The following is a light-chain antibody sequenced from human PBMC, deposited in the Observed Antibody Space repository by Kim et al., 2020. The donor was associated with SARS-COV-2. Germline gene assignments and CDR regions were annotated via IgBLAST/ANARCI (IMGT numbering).Light chain of an antibody. J-gene: IGKJ2*01. Sequence: EIVMTQSPATLSVSPGERATLSCRASQSVSSNLAWYQQKPGQAPRLLIYGASTRATGIPARFSGSGSGTEFTLTISSLQSEDFAVYYCQQYNNWPFYTFGQGTKLEI. CDR1: QSVSSN. CDR3: QQYNNWPFYT. CDR2: GAS. V-gene: IGKV3-15*01.